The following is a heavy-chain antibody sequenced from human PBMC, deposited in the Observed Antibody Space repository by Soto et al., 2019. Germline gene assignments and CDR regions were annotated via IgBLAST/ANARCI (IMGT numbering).Heavy chain of an antibody. CDR1: GFSLSTSGVG. J-gene: IGHJ5*02. Sequence: QITLKESGPTLVKPTQTLTLTCTLSGFSLSTSGVGVGCIRQPPEKALEWLALIYWDDDKRYSPSLKSRLTITNEPAKNLVVLTMTNMEPVDTATYYCAHRRLGYSSCWHNWFDPWGQGPLVTVSS. V-gene: IGHV2-5*02. D-gene: IGHD6-19*01. CDR2: IYWDDDK. CDR3: AHRRLGYSSCWHNWFDP.